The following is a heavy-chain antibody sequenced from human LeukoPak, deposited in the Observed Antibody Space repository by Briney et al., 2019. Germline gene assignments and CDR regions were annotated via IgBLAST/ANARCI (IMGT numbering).Heavy chain of an antibody. V-gene: IGHV4-39*07. CDR2: IYYSGST. D-gene: IGHD3-3*01. CDR1: GGSISSSSYY. J-gene: IGHJ6*03. Sequence: SETLSPTCTVSGGSISSSSYYRGWIRQPPGKGLEWIGSIYYSGSTYYNPSLKSRVTISVDTSKNQFSLKLSSVTAADTAVYYCARGIPGEWLLSYYYYYMDVWGKGTTVTVSS. CDR3: ARGIPGEWLLSYYYYYMDV.